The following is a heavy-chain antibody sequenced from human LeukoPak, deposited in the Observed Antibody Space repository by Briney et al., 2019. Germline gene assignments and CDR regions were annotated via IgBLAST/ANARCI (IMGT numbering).Heavy chain of an antibody. Sequence: PGGSLRLSCAASGLTFSSYAMSWVRQAPGKGLEWVSGISSSAGSTYYAGSVKRRSPTSRDNSKNTLYLQMNSLRADDTAVYSCAKAGSSTTCRWFDYCGQGSLVTVSS. D-gene: IGHD2-2*01. CDR2: ISSSAGST. J-gene: IGHJ4*02. CDR1: GLTFSSYA. V-gene: IGHV3-23*01. CDR3: AKAGSSTTCRWFDY.